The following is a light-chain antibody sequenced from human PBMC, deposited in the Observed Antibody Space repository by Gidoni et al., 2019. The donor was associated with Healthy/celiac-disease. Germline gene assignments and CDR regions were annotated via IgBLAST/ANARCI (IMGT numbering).Light chain of an antibody. CDR1: QSISSY. CDR3: QQSYSTPPST. Sequence: IQLTQSPSSLSASVGDRVTITCRASQSISSYLNWYQQNPGTAPKLLIYAASSLQSGVPSRFSGSGSGTDFTLTISRLQHEDVATYYCQQSYSTPPSTFGQGTKLEIK. J-gene: IGKJ2*01. CDR2: AAS. V-gene: IGKV1-39*01.